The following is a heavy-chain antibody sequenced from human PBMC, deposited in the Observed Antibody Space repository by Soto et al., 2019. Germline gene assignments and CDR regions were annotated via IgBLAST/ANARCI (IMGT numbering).Heavy chain of an antibody. CDR3: ARDLDSSSSLRVLDYYGMDV. V-gene: IGHV4-61*01. D-gene: IGHD6-6*01. CDR2: IYYSGST. Sequence: NRSETLSLTCTVSGGSVSSGSYYWSWIRQPPGKGLEWIGYIYYSGSTNYNPSLKSRVTISVDTSKNQFSLKLSSVTAADTAVYYCARDLDSSSSLRVLDYYGMDVWGQGTTVTVSS. CDR1: GGSVSSGSYY. J-gene: IGHJ6*02.